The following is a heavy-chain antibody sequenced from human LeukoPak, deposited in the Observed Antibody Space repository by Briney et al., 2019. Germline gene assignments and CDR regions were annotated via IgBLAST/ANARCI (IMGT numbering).Heavy chain of an antibody. CDR1: GGTFSSYA. J-gene: IGHJ6*02. CDR3: ARLRAPYSGYDLGYYYGMDV. V-gene: IGHV1-69*13. CDR2: IIPIFGTA. Sequence: GASVKVSCKASGGTFSSYAISWVRQAPGQGLEWMGGIIPIFGTANYAQKFQGRVTITADESTSTAYMELSSLRSEDTAVYYCARLRAPYSGYDLGYYYGMDVWGQGTTVTVSS. D-gene: IGHD5-12*01.